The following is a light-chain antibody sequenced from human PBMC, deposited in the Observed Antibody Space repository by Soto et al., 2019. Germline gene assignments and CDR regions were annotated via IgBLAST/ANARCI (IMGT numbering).Light chain of an antibody. J-gene: IGKJ2*01. V-gene: IGKV1-39*01. CDR3: QQTYSRPYT. CDR1: HSIITH. Sequence: DIQMTQSPSSLSASLGARVTITCRASHSIITHFSWFQQKPGKAPQLLIYASSSLQSGVPSRFSGSGYGTEFTLTISSLQPDDSATYYCQQTYSRPYTFGQGTKLEIK. CDR2: ASS.